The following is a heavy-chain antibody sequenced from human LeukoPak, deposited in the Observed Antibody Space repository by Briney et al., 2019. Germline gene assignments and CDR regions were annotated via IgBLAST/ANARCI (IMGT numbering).Heavy chain of an antibody. J-gene: IGHJ3*02. CDR1: GGSISSYY. D-gene: IGHD2-2*01. CDR2: IYYSGST. V-gene: IGHV4-59*01. CDR3: ARVGYCSSTSCYYWHAFDI. Sequence: SETLSLTCTVSGGSISSYYWSWIRQPPGKGLELIGYIYYSGSTNYNPSLKSRVIISVDTSKNQFSLKLSSVTAADTAVYYCARVGYCSSTSCYYWHAFDIWGQGTMVTVSS.